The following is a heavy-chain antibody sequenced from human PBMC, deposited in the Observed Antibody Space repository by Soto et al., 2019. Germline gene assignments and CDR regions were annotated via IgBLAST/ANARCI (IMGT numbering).Heavy chain of an antibody. V-gene: IGHV3-30-3*01. D-gene: IGHD3-10*01. Sequence: QVQLVESGGGVVQPGRSLRLSCAASGFTFSSYAMHWVRQAPGKGLEWVAVISYDGSNKYYADSVKGRFTISRDNSKNTLYLLMNSRRPEDTAVYSCARGGIVSGGFDSWGQGTLVTVSS. J-gene: IGHJ4*02. CDR1: GFTFSSYA. CDR2: ISYDGSNK. CDR3: ARGGIVSGGFDS.